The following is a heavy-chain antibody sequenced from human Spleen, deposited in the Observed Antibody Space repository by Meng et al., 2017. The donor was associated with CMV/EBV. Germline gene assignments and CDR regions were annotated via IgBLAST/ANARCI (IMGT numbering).Heavy chain of an antibody. J-gene: IGHJ6*02. Sequence: GESLKISCTGSAFSFGDYGVSWVRQAPGKGLEWVGIIASKRSGGTTEYAASVKGRFIISRDDSKSIAFLQMNSLKTDDTAIYYCSRGLGRYSYGNFYYYGMDVWGQGTTVTVSS. D-gene: IGHD5-18*01. CDR2: IASKRSGGTT. V-gene: IGHV3-49*04. CDR1: AFSFGDYG. CDR3: SRGLGRYSYGNFYYYGMDV.